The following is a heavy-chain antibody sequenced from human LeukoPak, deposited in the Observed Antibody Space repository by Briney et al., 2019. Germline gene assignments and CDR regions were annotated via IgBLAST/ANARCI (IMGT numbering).Heavy chain of an antibody. D-gene: IGHD7-27*01. J-gene: IGHJ4*02. CDR3: AKASSGEDY. V-gene: IGHV3-64*04. CDR1: GFPFNTYS. CDR2: ISSNGGST. Sequence: GGAPRLFCAASGFPFNTYSMQWGRQAPGEGLEFVSAISSNGGSTYYADSVKGRFTISRDNSKNTLYLQMNSLRAEDTAVYYCAKASSGEDYWGQGTLVTVSS.